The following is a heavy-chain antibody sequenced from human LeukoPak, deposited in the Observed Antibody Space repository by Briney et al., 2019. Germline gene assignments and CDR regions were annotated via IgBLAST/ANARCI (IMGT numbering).Heavy chain of an antibody. V-gene: IGHV3-23*01. CDR3: AKDLQLRPWGSDTAMVN. Sequence: PGGSLRLSCAASGFTFSSYAMSWVRQAPGKGLEWVSAISGSGGSTYYADSVKGRFTISRDNSKNTLYLQMNSLRAEDTAVYYCAKDLQLRPWGSDTAMVNWGQGTLVTVSS. CDR1: GFTFSSYA. CDR2: ISGSGGST. D-gene: IGHD5-18*01. J-gene: IGHJ4*02.